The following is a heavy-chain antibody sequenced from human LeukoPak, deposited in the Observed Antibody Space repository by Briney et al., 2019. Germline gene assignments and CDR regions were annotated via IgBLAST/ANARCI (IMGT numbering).Heavy chain of an antibody. Sequence: PGGSRRLSCAVSGFSFTNFWMSWVRQAPGRGLEWVANIHPEGNEKYHVESVKGRFTISRDNTKNLLFLQMNGLRVEDTAVYYCARGDDFSGDHWGQGTRVTVSS. D-gene: IGHD3-10*01. CDR3: ARGDDFSGDH. J-gene: IGHJ4*02. CDR2: IHPEGNEK. V-gene: IGHV3-7*04. CDR1: GFSFTNFW.